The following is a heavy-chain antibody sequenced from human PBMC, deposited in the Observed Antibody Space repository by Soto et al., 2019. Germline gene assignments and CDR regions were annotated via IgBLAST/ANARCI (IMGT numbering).Heavy chain of an antibody. CDR2: ISAYNGNT. J-gene: IGHJ4*02. CDR3: ARDQLSSRRLRDSSSPQTVY. Sequence: GASVKVSCKASGYTFTSYGISWVRQAPGQGLEWMGWISAYNGNTNYAQKLQGRVTMTTDTSTSTAYMELRSLRSDDTAVYYCARDQLSSRRLRDSSSPQTVYWGQGTLVTVST. CDR1: GYTFTSYG. V-gene: IGHV1-18*01. D-gene: IGHD6-6*01.